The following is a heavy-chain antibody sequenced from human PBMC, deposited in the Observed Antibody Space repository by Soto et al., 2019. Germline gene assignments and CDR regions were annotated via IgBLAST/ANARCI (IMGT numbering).Heavy chain of an antibody. Sequence: PSETLSLTCTVSNGSIITYYWTWVRQPPGKGLEWIGYVYCSGTTNYNPSLKSRVGMSIDTSKNQFSLELKSVTAADTATYYCVRDYLLTGFDTWGQGTLVTVSS. CDR3: VRDYLLTGFDT. CDR1: NGSIITYY. CDR2: VYCSGTT. D-gene: IGHD3-9*01. V-gene: IGHV4-59*01. J-gene: IGHJ5*02.